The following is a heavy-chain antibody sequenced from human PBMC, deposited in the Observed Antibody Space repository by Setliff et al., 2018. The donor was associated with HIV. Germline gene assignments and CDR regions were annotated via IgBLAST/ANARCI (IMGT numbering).Heavy chain of an antibody. CDR3: ARDKTSRYYYTGSAYSDYFDF. CDR1: GYTFTTYT. V-gene: IGHV1-3*01. J-gene: IGHJ4*02. D-gene: IGHD3-10*01. Sequence: ASVKVSCKAYGYTFTTYTIHWVRQAPGQGLEWMGWINANKGNTKYSQKFQGRVTITWDTSASAAYMELSGLRSEDTAIYYCARDKTSRYYYTGSAYSDYFDFWGQGTLVTVSS. CDR2: INANKGNT.